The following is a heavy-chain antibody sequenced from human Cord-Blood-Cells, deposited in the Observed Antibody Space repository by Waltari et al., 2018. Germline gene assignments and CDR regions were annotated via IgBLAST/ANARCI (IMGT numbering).Heavy chain of an antibody. J-gene: IGHJ5*02. CDR1: GGSFSGYY. CDR2: INHSGST. D-gene: IGHD6-6*01. Sequence: QVQLQQWGAGLLKPSETLSLPCAVYGGSFSGYYWSWTRQPPGKGLEWIGEINHSGSTNYNPSLKSRVTISVDTSKNQFSLKLSSVTAADTAVYYCARGRRSSSSYNWFDPWGQGTLVTVSS. V-gene: IGHV4-34*01. CDR3: ARGRRSSSSYNWFDP.